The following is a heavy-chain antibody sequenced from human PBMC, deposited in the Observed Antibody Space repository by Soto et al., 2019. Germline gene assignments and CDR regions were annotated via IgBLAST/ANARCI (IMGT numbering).Heavy chain of an antibody. V-gene: IGHV1-8*01. CDR3: ARVRSSADYYYYYMDV. CDR2: MNPNSGNT. D-gene: IGHD3-10*01. Sequence: ASVKVSCKASGYTFTSYDINWVRQATGQGLEWMGWMNPNSGNTGYAQKFQGRVTMTRNTSISTAYMELSSLRSEDTAVYYCARVRSSADYYYYYMDVWGKGTTVTVSS. J-gene: IGHJ6*03. CDR1: GYTFTSYD.